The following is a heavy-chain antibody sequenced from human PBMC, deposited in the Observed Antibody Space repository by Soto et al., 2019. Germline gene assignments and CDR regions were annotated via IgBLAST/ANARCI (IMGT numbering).Heavy chain of an antibody. V-gene: IGHV4-30-2*01. J-gene: IGHJ4*02. CDR1: GGSISSGGNS. CDR3: ARGSVTTVTTFDY. Sequence: SETLSLTCAVSGGSISSGGNSWSWIRQPQGKGLEWIGYIYHSGSTYYNPSLKSRVTISVDRSKNQFSLKLSSVTAADTAVYYCARGSVTTVTTFDYWGQGTLVTVSS. CDR2: IYHSGST. D-gene: IGHD4-17*01.